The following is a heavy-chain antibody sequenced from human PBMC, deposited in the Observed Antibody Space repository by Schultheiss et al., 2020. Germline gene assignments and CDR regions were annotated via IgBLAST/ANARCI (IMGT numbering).Heavy chain of an antibody. CDR2: IYYSGST. V-gene: IGHV4-59*01. Sequence: SQTLSLTCTVSGGSISSYYWSWIRQPPGKGLEWIGYIYYSGSTEYNPSLKSRVTISADTSKNQFSLKLSSVTAVDTAMYYCARDQNCGSIGCYIGAFDIWGQGTMVTVSS. J-gene: IGHJ3*02. D-gene: IGHD2-2*02. CDR3: ARDQNCGSIGCYIGAFDI. CDR1: GGSISSYY.